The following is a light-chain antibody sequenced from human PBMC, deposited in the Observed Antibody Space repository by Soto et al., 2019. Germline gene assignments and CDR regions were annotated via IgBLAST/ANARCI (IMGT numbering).Light chain of an antibody. V-gene: IGKV3-20*01. CDR2: RTS. J-gene: IGKJ1*01. Sequence: EIVLTQSPGTLSLSPGERATLSCRASQSVSSSYLAWYQQKPGQAPRLLIYRTSNRATGIPDRFSGSGSGTDFTLTISRLEPEDFAVYWCQQYDSSPRTSGQGTEVKVK. CDR3: QQYDSSPRT. CDR1: QSVSSSY.